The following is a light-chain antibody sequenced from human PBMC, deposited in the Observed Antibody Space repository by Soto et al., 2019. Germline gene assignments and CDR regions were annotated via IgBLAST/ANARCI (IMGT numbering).Light chain of an antibody. CDR3: QQYKNGWT. CDR1: QSVSSN. V-gene: IGKV3-15*01. Sequence: ELVITQSPATLSVSPGARATLSCRASQSVSSNLAWYQQKSGQAPSLLIHGASTRATGIPAKFSGGGSGTDFTLTISSLQSEDFAIYYCQQYKNGWTFGQGTKVEIK. CDR2: GAS. J-gene: IGKJ1*01.